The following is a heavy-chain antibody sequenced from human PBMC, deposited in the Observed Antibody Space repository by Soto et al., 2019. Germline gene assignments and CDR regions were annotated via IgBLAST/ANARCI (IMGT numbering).Heavy chain of an antibody. V-gene: IGHV1-18*04. CDR3: ARDRYYYGSGSYYISWFDP. CDR1: GYTFTTYD. J-gene: IGHJ5*02. Sequence: ASVKVSCKTSGYTFTTYDVSWVRQAPGQGLEWMGWISAYNGNTNYAQKLQGRVTMTTDTSTSTAYMELRGLRSDDTAVYYCARDRYYYGSGSYYISWFDPWGQGTLVTVSS. CDR2: ISAYNGNT. D-gene: IGHD3-10*01.